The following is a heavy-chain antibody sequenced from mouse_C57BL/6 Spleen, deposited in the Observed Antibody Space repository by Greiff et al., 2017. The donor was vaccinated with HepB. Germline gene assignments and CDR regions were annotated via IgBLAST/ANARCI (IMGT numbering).Heavy chain of an antibody. J-gene: IGHJ3*01. Sequence: QVQLQQPGAELVKPGASVKLSCKASGYTFTSYWMHWVKQRPGQGLEWIGMIHPNSGSTNYNEKFKSKATLTVDKSSSTASMQLSSLTSEDSAVYYCARDHYYGTPFAYWGQGTLVTVSA. D-gene: IGHD1-1*01. CDR2: IHPNSGST. CDR3: ARDHYYGTPFAY. V-gene: IGHV1-64*01. CDR1: GYTFTSYW.